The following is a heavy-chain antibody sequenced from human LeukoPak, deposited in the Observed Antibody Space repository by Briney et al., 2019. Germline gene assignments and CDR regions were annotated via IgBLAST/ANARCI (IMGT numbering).Heavy chain of an antibody. D-gene: IGHD2-8*01. V-gene: IGHV4-39*01. J-gene: IGHJ4*02. CDR3: ARAPVYAQTMGSFDY. Sequence: PSETLSLTCTVSGGSISSSSYYWGWIRQPPGKGLEWIGSIYYSGSTYYNPSLKSRVTISVDTSKNQFSLKLSSVTAADTAVYYCARAPVYAQTMGSFDYWGQGTLVTVSS. CDR2: IYYSGST. CDR1: GGSISSSSYY.